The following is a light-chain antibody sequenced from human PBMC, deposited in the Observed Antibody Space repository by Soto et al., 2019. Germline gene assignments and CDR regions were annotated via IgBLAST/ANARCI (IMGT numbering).Light chain of an antibody. CDR2: GAS. CDR1: QSVSSSY. V-gene: IGKV3D-20*02. J-gene: IGKJ5*01. CDR3: QQRSNWPPIT. Sequence: EILLTQSPGTLSLSPGERATLCCRSSQSVSSSYLAWYQQKPGQAPRLLIYGASSRATGIPDRFSGSGSGTDFTLTISRLEPEDFAVYYCQQRSNWPPITFGQGTRLEIK.